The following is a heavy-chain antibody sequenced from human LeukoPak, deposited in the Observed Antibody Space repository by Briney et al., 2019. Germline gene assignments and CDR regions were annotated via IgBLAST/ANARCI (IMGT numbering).Heavy chain of an antibody. D-gene: IGHD3-22*01. V-gene: IGHV3-9*01. CDR3: AKDTGETTYYDSSGYYDY. CDR2: ISWNSGSI. CDR1: GFTFDDYA. Sequence: GGSLRLSCAASGFTFDDYAMHWVRQAPGKGLEWVSGISWNSGSIGYADSVKGRFTISRDNAKNSLYLHMNSLRAEDTALYYCAKDTGETTYYDSSGYYDYWGQGTLVTVSS. J-gene: IGHJ4*02.